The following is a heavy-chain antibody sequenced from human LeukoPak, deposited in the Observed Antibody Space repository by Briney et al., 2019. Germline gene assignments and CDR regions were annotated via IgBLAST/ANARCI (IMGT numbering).Heavy chain of an antibody. CDR3: ARLGSGRRGGSYYED. J-gene: IGHJ4*02. V-gene: IGHV3-21*01. CDR1: GFTFSSSW. CDR2: ISSSSSYI. Sequence: GGSLRLSCAASGFTFSSSWMNWVRQAPGKGLEWVSSISSSSSYIYYADTVKGRFTISRDNAKNSLYLQMNSLRAEDTAVYYCARLGSGRRGGSYYEDWGQGTLVTVSS. D-gene: IGHD1-26*01.